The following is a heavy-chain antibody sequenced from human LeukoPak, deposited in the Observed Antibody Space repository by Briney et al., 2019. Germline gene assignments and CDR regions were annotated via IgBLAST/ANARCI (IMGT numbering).Heavy chain of an antibody. J-gene: IGHJ5*02. Sequence: ASVKVSCKASGYTFTGYYIHWVRQAPGQGLEWMGWINPNSGGTSYAQKFQGRGTMTRDTSISTAYMELSSLRSDDTAVYYCARDWAAGTVVNWFDPWGQGTLVTVSS. CDR3: ARDWAAGTVVNWFDP. CDR2: INPNSGGT. D-gene: IGHD6-13*01. CDR1: GYTFTGYY. V-gene: IGHV1-2*02.